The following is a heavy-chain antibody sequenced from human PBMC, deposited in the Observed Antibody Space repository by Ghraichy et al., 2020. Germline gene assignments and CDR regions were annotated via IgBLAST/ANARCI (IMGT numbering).Heavy chain of an antibody. Sequence: SETLSLTCTVSGGSVSSGSYYWSWIRQPPGKGLEWIGYIYYSGSTNYNPSLKSRVTISVDTSKNQFSLKLSSVTAADTAVYYCARGSRYCSGGSCSNWFDPWGQGTLVTVSS. D-gene: IGHD2-15*01. J-gene: IGHJ5*02. CDR2: IYYSGST. CDR1: GGSVSSGSYY. CDR3: ARGSRYCSGGSCSNWFDP. V-gene: IGHV4-61*01.